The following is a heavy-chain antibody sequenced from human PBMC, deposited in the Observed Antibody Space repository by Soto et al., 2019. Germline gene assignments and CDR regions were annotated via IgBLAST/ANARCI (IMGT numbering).Heavy chain of an antibody. V-gene: IGHV4-38-2*01. Sequence: SETLSLTCVVSGYSISSGYYWGWIRQPPGKGLEWIGSIYHSGTTYYNPSLKSRVTISLDTSRNQFSLKLTSVTAADTAVYYFARYLLTSCWYSGSWGQGTLVTVSS. CDR1: GYSISSGYY. D-gene: IGHD2-2*01. CDR3: ARYLLTSCWYSGS. CDR2: IYHSGTT. J-gene: IGHJ5*02.